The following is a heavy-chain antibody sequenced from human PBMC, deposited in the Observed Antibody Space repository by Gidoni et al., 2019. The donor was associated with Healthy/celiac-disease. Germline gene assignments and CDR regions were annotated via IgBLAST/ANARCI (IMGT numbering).Heavy chain of an antibody. CDR3: ATDPLDASMGFAFDI. V-gene: IGHV1-24*01. J-gene: IGHJ3*02. CDR1: GYTITELS. CDR2: FDTEDGET. D-gene: IGHD2-8*01. Sequence: QVQLVQSGAEVKKPGASVKVSCKVSGYTITELSMHWVRQAPGKVLEWMGGFDTEDGETIYAQKFQGIVTMTEDTSTDTAYMELSSLRSEDTAVYYCATDPLDASMGFAFDICGQGTMVTVSS.